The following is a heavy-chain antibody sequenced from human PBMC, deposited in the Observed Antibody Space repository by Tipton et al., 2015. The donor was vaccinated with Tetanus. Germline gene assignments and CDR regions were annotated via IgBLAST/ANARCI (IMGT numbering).Heavy chain of an antibody. CDR3: ASVFIAVAGHNWFDP. J-gene: IGHJ5*01. CDR2: INPSGGST. D-gene: IGHD6-19*01. CDR1: GYTFTSYY. V-gene: IGHV1-46*01. Sequence: QVQLVQSGAEVKKPGASVKVSCKASGYTFTSYYMHWVRQAPGQGLEWMGIINPSGGSTSYAQKFQGRVTMTRDTSTSTVYMELSSLRSEDTPVYYGASVFIAVAGHNWFDPWGQGNLATVSS.